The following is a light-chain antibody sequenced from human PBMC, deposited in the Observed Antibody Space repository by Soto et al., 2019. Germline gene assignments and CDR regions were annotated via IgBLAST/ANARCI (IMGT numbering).Light chain of an antibody. CDR2: RAS. Sequence: DVQMTQSPSTLSASVGDRVTITCRASQNINSDLAWYQQKPGKAPQLLIYRASSLESEVPSRFSGSGSGTEFTLTITSLQPDDFATYYCQQHNNYWTFGHGTRVDIK. CDR1: QNINSD. CDR3: QQHNNYWT. J-gene: IGKJ1*01. V-gene: IGKV1-5*03.